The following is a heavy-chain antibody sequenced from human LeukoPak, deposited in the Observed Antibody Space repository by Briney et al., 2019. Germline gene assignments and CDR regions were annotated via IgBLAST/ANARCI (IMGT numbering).Heavy chain of an antibody. J-gene: IGHJ5*02. Sequence: SETLSLTCTVSGGSISSYYWSWIRQPPGKGLEWIGYIYYSGSTNYNPSLKSRVTISVDTSKNQFSLKLSSVTAADTAVYYCARRTQGYSDSSGYLNWFDPWGQGTLVTVSS. V-gene: IGHV4-59*08. CDR2: IYYSGST. D-gene: IGHD3-22*01. CDR1: GGSISSYY. CDR3: ARRTQGYSDSSGYLNWFDP.